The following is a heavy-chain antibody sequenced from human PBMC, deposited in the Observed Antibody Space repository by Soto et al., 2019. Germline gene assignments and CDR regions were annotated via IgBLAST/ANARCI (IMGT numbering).Heavy chain of an antibody. D-gene: IGHD3-3*01. CDR3: ARQHYDFWSGSDIGSSYFDF. Sequence: GESLKISCHASGYYFTDYWIGWVRQMPGKGLGWMGIIHPRDSDTKYSPSFQGHVTFSVDTSISTAFLQWNSLKASDSAIYYCARQHYDFWSGSDIGSSYFDFWGRGTQVTVYS. CDR2: IHPRDSDT. CDR1: GYYFTDYW. J-gene: IGHJ2*01. V-gene: IGHV5-51*01.